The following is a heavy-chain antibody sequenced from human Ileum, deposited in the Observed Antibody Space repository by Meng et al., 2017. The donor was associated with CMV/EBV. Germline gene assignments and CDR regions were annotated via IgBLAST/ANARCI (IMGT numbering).Heavy chain of an antibody. D-gene: IGHD2-21*02. V-gene: IGHV1-18*01. J-gene: IGHJ4*02. Sequence: QIQLGQSGAEVKKPGXSGKVSCXASGYTFSDYGITWVRQAPGQGLEWMGWISVYNGNTKYAQKVQGRVTLTTDTSTNTAYMELRSLRFDDTAVYYCAREGVGYCGGDCYSEYWGQGTLVTVSS. CDR1: GYTFSDYG. CDR3: AREGVGYCGGDCYSEY. CDR2: ISVYNGNT.